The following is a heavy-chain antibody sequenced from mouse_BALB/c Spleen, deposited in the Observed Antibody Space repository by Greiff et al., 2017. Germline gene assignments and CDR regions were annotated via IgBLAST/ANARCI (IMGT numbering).Heavy chain of an antibody. CDR2: IYPGGGYT. V-gene: IGHV1-63*02. CDR1: GYTFTNYW. Sequence: VQLQQSGAELVRPGTSVKISCKASGYTFTNYWLGWVKQRPGHGLEWIGDIYPGGGYTNYNEKFKGKATLTADTSSSTAYMQLSSLTSEDSAVYFCASDEGCFQGWFAYWGQGTLVTVSA. CDR3: ASDEGCFQGWFAY. J-gene: IGHJ3*01.